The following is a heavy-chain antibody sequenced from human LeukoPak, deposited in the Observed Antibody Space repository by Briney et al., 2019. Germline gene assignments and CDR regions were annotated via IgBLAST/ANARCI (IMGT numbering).Heavy chain of an antibody. D-gene: IGHD6-13*01. CDR1: GGSISSGSYY. J-gene: IGHJ4*02. CDR3: ARMVLGAAGYFVY. CDR2: VYSSGGT. Sequence: SETLSLTCFVSGGSISSGSYYWSWIRQPAGKGLQWIGRVYSSGGTNYNPSLKSRVTISVDTSKNLFSLKLDSVTAADTAVYYCARMVLGAAGYFVYWGQSTLVTVSS. V-gene: IGHV4-61*02.